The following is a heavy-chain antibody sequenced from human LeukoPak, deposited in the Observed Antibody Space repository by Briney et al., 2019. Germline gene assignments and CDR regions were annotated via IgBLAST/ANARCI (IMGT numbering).Heavy chain of an antibody. V-gene: IGHV4-30-2*01. Sequence: PSETLSLTCAVSGGSISSGGYSWSWIRRPPGKGLEWIGDIHHGGSTYYNPSLKSRVTISVDRSKNQFSLKLSSVTAADTAVHYCASTAGFGRGSWFDPWGQGTLVTVSS. CDR2: IHHGGST. CDR3: ASTAGFGRGSWFDP. CDR1: GGSISSGGYS. J-gene: IGHJ5*02. D-gene: IGHD3/OR15-3a*01.